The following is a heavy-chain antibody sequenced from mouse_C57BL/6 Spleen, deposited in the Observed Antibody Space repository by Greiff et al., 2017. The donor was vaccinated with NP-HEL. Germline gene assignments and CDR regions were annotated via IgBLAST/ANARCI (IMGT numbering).Heavy chain of an antibody. V-gene: IGHV3-6*01. Sequence: ESGPGLVKPSQSLSLTCSVTGYSITSGYYWNWIRQFPGNKLEWMGYISYDGSNNYNPSLKNRISITRDTSKNQFFLKLNSVTTEDTATYYCASGDGHWYFDVWGTGTTVTVSS. CDR3: ASGDGHWYFDV. J-gene: IGHJ1*03. CDR1: GYSITSGYY. D-gene: IGHD2-3*01. CDR2: ISYDGSN.